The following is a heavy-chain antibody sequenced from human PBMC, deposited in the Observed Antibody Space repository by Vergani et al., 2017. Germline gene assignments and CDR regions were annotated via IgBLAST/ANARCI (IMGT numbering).Heavy chain of an antibody. Sequence: QVQLQESGPGVVKPSQTLSLTCAVSGGSISSGDHCWTWIRQRPGKGLEWIGYIFYSGTTYDNPSLRSRLTNSVDTSQNQFSLKLRSVTAADTAVYYCARVDTQVPATSHFYYMDVWGKGTTVVVSS. J-gene: IGHJ6*03. CDR2: IFYSGTT. V-gene: IGHV4-31*11. D-gene: IGHD6-25*01. CDR1: GGSISSGDHC. CDR3: ARVDTQVPATSHFYYMDV.